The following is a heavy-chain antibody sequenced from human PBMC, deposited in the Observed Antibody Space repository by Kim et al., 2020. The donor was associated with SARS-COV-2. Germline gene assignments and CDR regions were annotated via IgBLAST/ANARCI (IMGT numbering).Heavy chain of an antibody. V-gene: IGHV3-11*05. CDR2: ISSSSSYT. CDR1: RFIFSDYY. Sequence: GGSLRLSCAASRFIFSDYYMSWIRQAPGKGLEWVSYISSSSSYTNYADSVKGRFTISRDNAKNSLYLQMNSLRAEDTAVYYCARDPEPRSYYDSWGQGTLVTVSS. D-gene: IGHD1-26*01. J-gene: IGHJ4*02. CDR3: ARDPEPRSYYDS.